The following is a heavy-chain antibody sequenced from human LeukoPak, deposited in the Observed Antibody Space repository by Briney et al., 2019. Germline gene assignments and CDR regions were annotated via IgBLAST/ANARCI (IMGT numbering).Heavy chain of an antibody. J-gene: IGHJ4*02. CDR1: GFTFDDYA. V-gene: IGHV3-23*03. Sequence: GGSLRLSCAASGFTFDDYAMHWVRQAPGKGLEWVSVIYSGGSTYYADSVKGRFTISRDNSKNTLFLQMNSLRAEDTAIYYCAKDSGSFDYWGQGTLVTVSS. CDR2: IYSGGST. CDR3: AKDSGSFDY.